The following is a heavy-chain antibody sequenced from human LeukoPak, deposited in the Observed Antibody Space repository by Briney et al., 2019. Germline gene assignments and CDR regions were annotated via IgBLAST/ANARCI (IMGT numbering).Heavy chain of an antibody. Sequence: PSETLSLTCTVSGGSINYYYWNWIRQPPGKGLEWIGYIHSSGNTRYNPSLRSRVTMSVETSKNQFSLRLSSVTAVDTAVYYCARVGRYCSGGSCYGENWFDPWGQGTLVTVSS. J-gene: IGHJ5*02. D-gene: IGHD2-15*01. CDR2: IHSSGNT. V-gene: IGHV4-59*01. CDR1: GGSINYYY. CDR3: ARVGRYCSGGSCYGENWFDP.